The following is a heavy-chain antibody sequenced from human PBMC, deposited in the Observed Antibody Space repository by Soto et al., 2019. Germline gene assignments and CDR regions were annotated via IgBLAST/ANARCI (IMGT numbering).Heavy chain of an antibody. CDR2: INHSGST. V-gene: IGHV4-34*01. CDR3: ARVRYNWNYKGGPRKTGYNWFDP. D-gene: IGHD1-7*01. J-gene: IGHJ5*02. Sequence: QVQLQQWGAGLLKPSETLSLTCAVYGGSFSGYYWSWIRQPPGKGLEWIGEINHSGSTNYNPSLKSRGTISVDTSKNQFSLKLSSVTAADTAVYYCARVRYNWNYKGGPRKTGYNWFDPWGQGTLVTVSS. CDR1: GGSFSGYY.